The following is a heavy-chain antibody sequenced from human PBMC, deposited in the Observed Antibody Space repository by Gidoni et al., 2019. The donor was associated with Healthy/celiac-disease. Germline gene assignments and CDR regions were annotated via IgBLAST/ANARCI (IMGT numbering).Heavy chain of an antibody. V-gene: IGHV1-69*12. Sequence: QVQLVQSGAEVKKPGSSVTVSCKASGGIFSSYAISWVRQAPGQGLEWMGGIIPIFGTANYAQKFQGRVTITADESTSTAYMELSSLRSEDTAVYYCARDLGDSSGRTGPYWGQGTLVTVSS. CDR1: GGIFSSYA. D-gene: IGHD3-22*01. CDR2: IIPIFGTA. J-gene: IGHJ4*02. CDR3: ARDLGDSSGRTGPY.